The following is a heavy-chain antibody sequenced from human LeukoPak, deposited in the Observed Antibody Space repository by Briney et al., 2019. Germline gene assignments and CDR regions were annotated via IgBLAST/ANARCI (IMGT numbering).Heavy chain of an antibody. CDR1: GYTFTSYG. CDR3: ARDGHSSSWYSEYYYYDGMDV. V-gene: IGHV1-18*04. J-gene: IGHJ6*04. D-gene: IGHD6-13*01. Sequence: ASVKVSCKVSGYTFTSYGISWVRQAPGQGLEWMGWISPYNGNTNHAQRLQGRVTMTTDTSTNTAYMELRSLRSDDTAVYYCARDGHSSSWYSEYYYYDGMDVWGKGTTVTVSS. CDR2: ISPYNGNT.